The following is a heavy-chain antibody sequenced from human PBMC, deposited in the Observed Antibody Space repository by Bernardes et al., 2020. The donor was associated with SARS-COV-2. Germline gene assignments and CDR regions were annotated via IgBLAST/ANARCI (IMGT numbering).Heavy chain of an antibody. CDR3: ARVGTTLFPLDY. V-gene: IGHV4-61*09. Sequence: SETLSLTCTVSGSSITSGDYYWGWVRPPAGKGLDWIVHIYTSGNTIYNPSLKSRVTISLDPSKNQFSLRLTSVTAADTAVYYCARVGTTLFPLDYWGRGTLVTVSS. J-gene: IGHJ4*02. D-gene: IGHD1-7*01. CDR1: GSSITSGDYY. CDR2: IYTSGNT.